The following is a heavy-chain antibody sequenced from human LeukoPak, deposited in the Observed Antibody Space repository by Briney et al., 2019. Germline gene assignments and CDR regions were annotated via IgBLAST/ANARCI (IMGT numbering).Heavy chain of an antibody. CDR1: GGSFSGYY. J-gene: IGHJ3*02. CDR3: ARGSRVVPAAKKGAFDI. CDR2: INHSGST. Sequence: PSETLSLTCAVYGGSFSGYYWSWIRQPPGKGLEWIGEINHSGSTNYNPSLKSRVTISVDTSKNQFSLKLSSVTAADTAVYYCARGSRVVPAAKKGAFDIWGQGTMVTVSS. D-gene: IGHD2-2*01. V-gene: IGHV4-34*01.